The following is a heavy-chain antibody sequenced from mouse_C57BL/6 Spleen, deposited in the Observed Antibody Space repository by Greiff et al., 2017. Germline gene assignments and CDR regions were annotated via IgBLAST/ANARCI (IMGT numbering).Heavy chain of an antibody. CDR1: GFNIKDYY. D-gene: IGHD1-1*01. Sequence: VQLQQSGAELVKPGASVKLSCTASGFNIKDYYMHWVKQRTEQGLEWIGRIDPEDGETKYAPKFPGKATLTADTSSNTAYLQLSSLTSEDTAVYYCARGYYGSSYYFDYWGQGTTLTVSS. CDR2: IDPEDGET. CDR3: ARGYYGSSYYFDY. V-gene: IGHV14-2*01. J-gene: IGHJ2*01.